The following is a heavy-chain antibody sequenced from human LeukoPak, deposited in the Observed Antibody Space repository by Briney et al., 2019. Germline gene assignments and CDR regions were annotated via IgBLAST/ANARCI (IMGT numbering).Heavy chain of an antibody. CDR3: ARGPSARDGHNLDF. CDR2: LYFDGSHQ. CDR1: GFTFSSHG. J-gene: IGHJ4*02. D-gene: IGHD5-24*01. V-gene: IGHV3-30*12. Sequence: QPGESLRLSCVASGFTFSSHGMPWVRQAPGKGLEWVSSLYFDGSHQNYADSVKGRFTISRDNSKNTLYLQMNRLRPEDSAVYYCARGPSARDGHNLDFWGQGTQVTASS.